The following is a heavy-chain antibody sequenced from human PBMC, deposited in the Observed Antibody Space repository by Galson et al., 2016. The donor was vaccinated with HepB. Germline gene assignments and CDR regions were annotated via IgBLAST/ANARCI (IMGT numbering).Heavy chain of an antibody. Sequence: SLRLSCAASGFTFSSYWMSWVRQAPGKGLEWVANIKQDGSEKYYVDSVKGRFTISRDNAKNSLYLQMNSLRAEDTAVYYCASDGPGGYSFHQGPIGLPPGALLQEHLWG. V-gene: IGHV3-7*03. CDR1: GFTFSSYW. J-gene: IGHJ6*01. CDR3: ASDGPGGYSFHQGPIGLPPGALLQEHL. CDR2: IKQDGSEK. D-gene: IGHD5-18*01.